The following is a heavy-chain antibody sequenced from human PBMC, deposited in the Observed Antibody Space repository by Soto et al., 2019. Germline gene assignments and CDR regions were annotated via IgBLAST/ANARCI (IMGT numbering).Heavy chain of an antibody. Sequence: SETLSLTCTVSGGSISIGGYYWSWIRQHPGKGLEWIGYIYYSGSTYYNPSLKSRVTISVDTSKNQFSLKLSSVTAADTAVYYCARDHRRNYYDYGMGGWGQGTTVNV. V-gene: IGHV4-31*03. CDR3: ARDHRRNYYDYGMGG. J-gene: IGHJ6*02. CDR2: IYYSGST. CDR1: GGSISIGGYY.